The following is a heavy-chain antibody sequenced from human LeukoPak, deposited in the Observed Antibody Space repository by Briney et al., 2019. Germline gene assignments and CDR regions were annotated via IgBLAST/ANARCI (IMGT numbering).Heavy chain of an antibody. CDR2: ISAYNGNT. D-gene: IGHD5-18*01. V-gene: IGHV1-18*01. CDR1: GYTFTSYG. J-gene: IGHJ4*02. CDR3: ALTRDTAMVPMGY. Sequence: ASVKVSCKASGYTFTSYGISWVRQAPGQGLEWMGWISAYNGNTNYAQKLQGRVTTTTDTSTSTAYMELRSLRSDGTAVYYCALTRDTAMVPMGYWGQGTLVTVSS.